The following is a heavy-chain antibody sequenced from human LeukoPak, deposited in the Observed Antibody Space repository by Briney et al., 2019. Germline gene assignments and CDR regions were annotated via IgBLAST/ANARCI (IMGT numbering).Heavy chain of an antibody. J-gene: IGHJ4*02. Sequence: GGSLRLSCAAFGFIVRSNHINWVRQAPGKGLEWVYITYSGDTTYYADSVNGRFIISRDDSKNTLSLQMNDLRVEDTAVYYCARERPDSRNLDSWGRGALVTVSS. CDR1: GFIVRSNH. CDR2: TYSGDTT. CDR3: ARERPDSRNLDS. V-gene: IGHV3-66*01. D-gene: IGHD1-14*01.